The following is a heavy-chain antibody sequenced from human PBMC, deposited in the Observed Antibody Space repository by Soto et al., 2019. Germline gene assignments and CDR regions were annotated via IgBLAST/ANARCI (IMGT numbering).Heavy chain of an antibody. CDR1: GYTFTSYY. J-gene: IGHJ3*02. Sequence: GASVKVSCKASGYTFTSYYIHWVRQAPGQGLEWMGIINPSGGSTSYAQKFQGRVTMTRDTSTSTVYMELSSLRSEDTAVYYCASEGDGDYDAFDIWGQGTMVTVSS. D-gene: IGHD4-17*01. CDR2: INPSGGST. CDR3: ASEGDGDYDAFDI. V-gene: IGHV1-46*03.